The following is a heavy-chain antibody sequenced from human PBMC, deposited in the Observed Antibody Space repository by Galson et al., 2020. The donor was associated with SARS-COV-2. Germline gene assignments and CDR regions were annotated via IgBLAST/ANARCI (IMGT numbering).Heavy chain of an antibody. Sequence: SETLSLTCTVSGGSISSSSYYWGWLRPPPGQGLEWIGRIYYSGSTYYNPSLKRRVTISVDTSKNQFPLKLSSVTAADTAVYYCAGHTYSSSWYGSVWYFDLWGRGTLVTVSS. CDR2: IYYSGST. CDR3: AGHTYSSSWYGSVWYFDL. V-gene: IGHV4-39*06. D-gene: IGHD6-13*01. CDR1: GGSISSSSYY. J-gene: IGHJ2*01.